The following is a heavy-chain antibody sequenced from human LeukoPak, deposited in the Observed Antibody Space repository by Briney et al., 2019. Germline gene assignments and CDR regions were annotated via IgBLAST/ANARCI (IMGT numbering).Heavy chain of an antibody. CDR2: ISYDGSNK. CDR3: AKPIYGGKGSYFDY. V-gene: IGHV3-30*18. CDR1: GFTFSSYW. Sequence: GGSLRLSCAASGFTFSSYWMHWVRQAPGKGLEWVAVISYDGSNKYYADSVKGRFTISRDNSKNTLYLQMNSLRAEDTAVYYCAKPIYGGKGSYFDYWGQGTLVTVSS. D-gene: IGHD4-23*01. J-gene: IGHJ4*02.